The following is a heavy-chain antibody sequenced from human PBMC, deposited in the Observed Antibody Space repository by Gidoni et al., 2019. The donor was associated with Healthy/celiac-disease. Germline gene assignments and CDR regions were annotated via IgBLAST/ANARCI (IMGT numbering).Heavy chain of an antibody. V-gene: IGHV3-64D*08. J-gene: IGHJ4*02. D-gene: IGHD6-13*01. CDR2: ISSNGGST. Sequence: EVQLVESGGGVVQPGGSMRLSCSASGFTFSSYAMHWVRQAPGKGLEYVSAISSNGGSTYYADSVKGRFTISRDNSKNTLYLQMSSLRAEDTAVYYCVKVTEYSSSWYPYYFDYWGQGTLVTVSS. CDR3: VKVTEYSSSWYPYYFDY. CDR1: GFTFSSYA.